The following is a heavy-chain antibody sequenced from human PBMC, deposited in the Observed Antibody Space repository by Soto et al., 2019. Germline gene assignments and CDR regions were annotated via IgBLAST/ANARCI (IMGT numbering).Heavy chain of an antibody. Sequence: GGSLRLSCAASGFTFSSYAMSWVRQAPGKGLEWVSAISGSGGSTYYADSVKGRFTISRDNSKNTLYLQMNSLRAEDTAVYYCGKGDWGIDAFEIWGQGTMVTVSS. CDR2: ISGSGGST. D-gene: IGHD3-16*01. CDR3: GKGDWGIDAFEI. J-gene: IGHJ3*02. CDR1: GFTFSSYA. V-gene: IGHV3-23*01.